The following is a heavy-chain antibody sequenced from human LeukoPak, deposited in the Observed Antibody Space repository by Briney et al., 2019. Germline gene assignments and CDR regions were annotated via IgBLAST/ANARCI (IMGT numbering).Heavy chain of an antibody. J-gene: IGHJ4*02. CDR1: GGSISSYY. Sequence: SETLSLTCTVSGGSISSYYWSWIRQPAGKGLEWIGRIYTRGSTNYNPSLKSRVTMSVDTSKNQFSLKLSSVTAADTAVYYCARDPITIFGVATIDYWGQGTLVTVSS. CDR3: ARDPITIFGVATIDY. D-gene: IGHD3-3*01. CDR2: IYTRGST. V-gene: IGHV4-4*07.